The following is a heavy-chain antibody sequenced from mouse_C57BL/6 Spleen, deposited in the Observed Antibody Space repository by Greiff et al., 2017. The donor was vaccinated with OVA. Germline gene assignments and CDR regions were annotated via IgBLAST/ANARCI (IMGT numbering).Heavy chain of an antibody. CDR3: ARGYYYYAMDY. V-gene: IGHV5-17*01. Sequence: EVKLVESGGGLVKPGGSLKLSCAASGFTFSDYGMHWVRQAPEKGLEWVAYISSGSRTLYYADTVKGRFTISRDNAKNTLFLQMTSLRSEDTAMYYCARGYYYYAMDYWGQGTSVTVSS. D-gene: IGHD2-3*01. CDR2: ISSGSRTL. CDR1: GFTFSDYG. J-gene: IGHJ4*01.